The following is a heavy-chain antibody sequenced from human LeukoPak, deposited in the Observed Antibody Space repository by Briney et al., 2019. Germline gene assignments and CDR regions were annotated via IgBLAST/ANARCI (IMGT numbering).Heavy chain of an antibody. CDR1: GGTFSSYA. CDR2: IIPNFGTA. J-gene: IGHJ5*02. V-gene: IGHV1-69*05. D-gene: IGHD6-6*01. CDR3: ARDTSSSFYWFDP. Sequence: SVKVSCKASGGTFSSYAISWVRQAPGQGLEWMGRIIPNFGTANYAQKFQGRVTITMDESTSTAYMELSSLRSEDTAVYYCARDTSSSFYWFDPWGQGTLVTVSS.